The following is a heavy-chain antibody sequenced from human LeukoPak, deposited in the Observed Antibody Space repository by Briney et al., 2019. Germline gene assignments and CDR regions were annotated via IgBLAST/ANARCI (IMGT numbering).Heavy chain of an antibody. V-gene: IGHV1-18*01. Sequence: ASVKVSCKASGYTFTSYGISWVRQAPGQGLEWMGWISAYNGNTNYAQKLQGRVTMTTDTSTSTAYMELRSLRSDDTAVYYCARTPVTIFGVVIIRPVYYFDYWGQGTLVTVSS. D-gene: IGHD3-3*01. CDR3: ARTPVTIFGVVIIRPVYYFDY. CDR1: GYTFTSYG. CDR2: ISAYNGNT. J-gene: IGHJ4*02.